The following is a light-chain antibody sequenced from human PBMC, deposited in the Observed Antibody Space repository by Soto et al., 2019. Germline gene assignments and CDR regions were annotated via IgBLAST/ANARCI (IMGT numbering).Light chain of an antibody. CDR1: SSDVGGYNY. CDR2: QVY. J-gene: IGLJ3*02. Sequence: QSALTQPASVSGSLGQSITISCTGTSSDVGGYNYVSWYQHHPGKAPKLIIYQVYRRPSGVSNRFSGSKFGNTSSLSISGLQADDEADYYCSSYTRTTTFVVFGGGTKLSVL. CDR3: SSYTRTTTFVV. V-gene: IGLV2-14*01.